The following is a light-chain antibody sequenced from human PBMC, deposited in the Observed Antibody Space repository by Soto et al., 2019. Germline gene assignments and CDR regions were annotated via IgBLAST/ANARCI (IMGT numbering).Light chain of an antibody. J-gene: IGKJ1*01. CDR2: KAS. CDR3: QQYSSYPWT. V-gene: IGKV1-5*03. CDR1: QYMADW. Sequence: EIQMTPSPSTLSASIGDRVTITCRASQYMADWLAWYQQKPGKVPKLLISKASYLESGLPLRFSGSGSGREFTLTINSLQPDDFATYYCQQYSSYPWTFGQGTKVEVK.